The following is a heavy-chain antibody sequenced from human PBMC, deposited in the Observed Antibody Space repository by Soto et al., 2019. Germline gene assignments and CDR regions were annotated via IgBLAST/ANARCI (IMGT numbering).Heavy chain of an antibody. D-gene: IGHD6-19*01. J-gene: IGHJ4*02. CDR3: ARYDGSGW. CDR2: ISGSGDNT. V-gene: IGHV3-23*01. CDR1: GFTFSSFA. Sequence: EVQLLESGGGLGQPGGSLRLSCVASGFTFSSFAMTWVRQAPGKGLEWVSGISGSGDNTYYADSVKGRFTISRDNSKNTLYLEMNSLRAEDTALYSCARYDGSGWWGQGTLVTVSS.